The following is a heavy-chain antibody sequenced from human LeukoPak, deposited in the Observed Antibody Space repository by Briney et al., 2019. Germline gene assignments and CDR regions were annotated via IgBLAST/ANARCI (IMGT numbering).Heavy chain of an antibody. V-gene: IGHV3-30*03. Sequence: GGSLRLSCAASGFTFSSYGMHWVRQAPGKGLKWVAVISYDGSNKYYADSVKGRFTISRDNSKNTLYLQMNSLRAEDTAVYYCARGSYNYFDYWGQGTLVTVSS. J-gene: IGHJ4*02. D-gene: IGHD1-26*01. CDR1: GFTFSSYG. CDR3: ARGSYNYFDY. CDR2: ISYDGSNK.